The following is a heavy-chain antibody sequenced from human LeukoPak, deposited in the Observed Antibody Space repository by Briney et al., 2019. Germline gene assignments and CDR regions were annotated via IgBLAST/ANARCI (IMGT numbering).Heavy chain of an antibody. J-gene: IGHJ1*01. D-gene: IGHD6-19*01. CDR1: GYTFTGYY. CDR2: INPNSGGT. CDR3: ARAGSIGIAVAGVFQH. Sequence: ASVKVSCKASGYTFTGYYMHWVRQAPGQGLEWMGWINPNSGGTNYAQKFQGRVTMTRDTSISTAYMELSRLRSDDTAVYYCARAGSIGIAVAGVFQHWGQGTLVTVSS. V-gene: IGHV1-2*02.